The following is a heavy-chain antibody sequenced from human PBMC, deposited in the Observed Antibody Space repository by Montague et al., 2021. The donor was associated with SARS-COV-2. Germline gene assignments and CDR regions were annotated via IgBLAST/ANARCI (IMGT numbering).Heavy chain of an antibody. J-gene: IGHJ6*02. Sequence: SETLSLTCTVSGYSISSDYYWGWIRQPPGKGLEWIGSIYRSGSTYYNPSLKSRVTISVDTSKNQFSLKLSSVTAADTAVYYCACGEITTRGLIYYYGMDVWGQGTTVTVSS. V-gene: IGHV4-38-2*02. CDR2: IYRSGST. CDR3: ACGEITTRGLIYYYGMDV. D-gene: IGHD3-10*01. CDR1: GYSISSDYY.